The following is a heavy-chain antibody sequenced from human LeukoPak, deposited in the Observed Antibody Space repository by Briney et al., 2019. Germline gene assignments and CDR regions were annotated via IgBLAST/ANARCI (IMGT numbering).Heavy chain of an antibody. CDR2: LYYSGST. V-gene: IGHV4-59*01. J-gene: IGHJ5*02. CDR3: AREGSMVRGVIIGRWFDP. D-gene: IGHD3-10*01. CDR1: GGSISSYY. Sequence: SETLSLTCTVSGGSISSYYWSWIRQPPGKGLEWIGYLYYSGSTNYNPSLKSRVTISVDTSKNQFPLKLSSVTAADTAVYYCAREGSMVRGVIIGRWFDPWGQGTLVTVSS.